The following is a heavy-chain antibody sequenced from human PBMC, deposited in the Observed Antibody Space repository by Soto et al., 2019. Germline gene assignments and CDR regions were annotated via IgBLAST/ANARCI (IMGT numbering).Heavy chain of an antibody. CDR1: GFSFNTYA. V-gene: IGHV3-48*04. CDR3: ASDPGIAAAELDY. D-gene: IGHD6-25*01. CDR2: ISSSSSRI. J-gene: IGHJ4*02. Sequence: EVQLVECGGGLIQPGGSLRLSCAASGFSFNTYAMNWVRQAPGKGLEWISYISSSSSRIYYADSVKGRFTLSRDNAKNSLYLQMNSLRVEDTAVYYCASDPGIAAAELDYWGQGTLVTVSS.